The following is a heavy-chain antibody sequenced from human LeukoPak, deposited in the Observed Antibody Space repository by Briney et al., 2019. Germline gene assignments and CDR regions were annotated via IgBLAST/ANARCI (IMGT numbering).Heavy chain of an antibody. CDR1: GGSISSGGYY. J-gene: IGHJ6*04. Sequence: SETLSLTCTVSGGSISSGGYYWSWIRQHPGTGLEWLGYIYYSGSTYYNPSLKSRVTISVDTSKNQFSLKLSSVTAADTAVYYCARAGGYETHYYGMDVWGKGTTVTVSS. CDR2: IYYSGST. CDR3: ARAGGYETHYYGMDV. V-gene: IGHV4-31*03. D-gene: IGHD5-12*01.